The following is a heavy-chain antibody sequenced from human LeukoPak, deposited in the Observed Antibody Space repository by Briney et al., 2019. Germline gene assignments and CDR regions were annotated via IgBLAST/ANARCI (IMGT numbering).Heavy chain of an antibody. V-gene: IGHV4-59*01. Sequence: PSETLSLTCTVSGGSISSYYWSWIRQPPGKGLEWIGYINYSGSTNYNPSLKSRVTISVDTSKNQFSLKLSSVTAADTAVYYCARGAGDYYGSGADTFDIWGQGTMVTVSS. CDR2: INYSGST. CDR3: ARGAGDYYGSGADTFDI. J-gene: IGHJ3*02. CDR1: GGSISSYY. D-gene: IGHD3-10*01.